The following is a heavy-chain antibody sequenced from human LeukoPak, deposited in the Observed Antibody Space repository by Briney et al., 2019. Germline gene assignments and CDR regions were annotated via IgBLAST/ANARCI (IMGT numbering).Heavy chain of an antibody. V-gene: IGHV1-2*04. D-gene: IGHD3-3*01. J-gene: IGHJ6*02. CDR3: ARDRSYYDFWSGYYGYYYGMDV. Sequence: ASVKVSRKASGYTFTGYYMHWVRQAPGQGLEWMGWINPNSGGTNYAQKFQGWVTMTRDTSISTAYMELSRLRSDDTAVYYCARDRSYYDFWSGYYGYYYGMDVWGQGTTVTVSS. CDR1: GYTFTGYY. CDR2: INPNSGGT.